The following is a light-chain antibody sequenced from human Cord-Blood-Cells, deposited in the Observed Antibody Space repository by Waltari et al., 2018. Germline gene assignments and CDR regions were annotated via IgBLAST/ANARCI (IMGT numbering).Light chain of an antibody. V-gene: IGKV3-15*01. J-gene: IGKJ4*01. CDR2: GAS. Sequence: EIVMTQSPATLPVSPGERATLSCRASQSVSSNLAWYQQKPGQAPRLLIYGASTRATGIPARFSGSRSGTEFTLTISSLQSEDFAVYYCQQYNNWPPLTFGGGTKVEIK. CDR3: QQYNNWPPLT. CDR1: QSVSSN.